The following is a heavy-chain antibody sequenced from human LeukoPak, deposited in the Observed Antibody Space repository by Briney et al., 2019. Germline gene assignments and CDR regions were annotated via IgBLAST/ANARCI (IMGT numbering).Heavy chain of an antibody. CDR3: ARLDEQWPPYY. CDR1: GYTFSTYW. CDR2: IYPGDSDT. V-gene: IGHV5-51*01. Sequence: GESLKISCQASGYTFSTYWIGWVRQMPGKGLEWMGIIYPGDSDTRYSPSFQGQVTISADKSISTAYLQWSSLKASDTAMYYCARLDEQWPPYYWGQGTLVTVSS. J-gene: IGHJ4*02. D-gene: IGHD6-19*01.